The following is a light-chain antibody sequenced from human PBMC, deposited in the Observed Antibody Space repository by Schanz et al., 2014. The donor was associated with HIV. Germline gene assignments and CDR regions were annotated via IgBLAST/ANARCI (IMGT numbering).Light chain of an antibody. CDR1: QSVSRH. J-gene: IGKJ1*01. Sequence: EIVLTQSPATLSLSPGERATLSCRASQSVSRHLAWYQQKPGQAPRLLIYDASNRATGIPARFSGSGSGTDFTLTISSLQPEDVAVYYCQQYYRTPWTFGQGTKVEIK. CDR2: DAS. CDR3: QQYYRTPWT. V-gene: IGKV3-11*01.